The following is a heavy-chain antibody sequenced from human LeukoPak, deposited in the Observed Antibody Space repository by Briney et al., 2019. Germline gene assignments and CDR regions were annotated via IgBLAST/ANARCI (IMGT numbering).Heavy chain of an antibody. Sequence: SETLSLTCAVSGGSISSSNWWSWVRQPPGKGLEWIGEINHSGSTNYNPSLKSRVTISVDTSKNQFSLKLSSVTAADTAVYYCARVELERHFDYWGQGTLVTVSS. D-gene: IGHD1-1*01. CDR1: GGSISSSNW. CDR3: ARVELERHFDY. CDR2: INHSGST. V-gene: IGHV4-4*02. J-gene: IGHJ4*02.